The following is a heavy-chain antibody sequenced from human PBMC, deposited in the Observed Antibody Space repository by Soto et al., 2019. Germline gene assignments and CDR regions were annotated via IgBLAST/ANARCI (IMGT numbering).Heavy chain of an antibody. Sequence: QVQLVESGGGVVQPGRSLRLSCAASGFTFSSYGMHWVRQAPGKGLERVEVIWYDGSNKYYADSVKGRFTISRDNSKNTLYLQMNSLRAEDTAVYYCARVSLSVGTAEYYFDYWGQGTLVTVSS. J-gene: IGHJ4*02. V-gene: IGHV3-33*01. CDR1: GFTFSSYG. D-gene: IGHD1-1*01. CDR2: IWYDGSNK. CDR3: ARVSLSVGTAEYYFDY.